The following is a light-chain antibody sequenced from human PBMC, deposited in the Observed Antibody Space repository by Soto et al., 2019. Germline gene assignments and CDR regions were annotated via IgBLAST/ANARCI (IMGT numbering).Light chain of an antibody. Sequence: EIGLTQSPATLSLSPGERATLSCRASQSVSSYLAWYQQKPGQAPRLLIYDASNRATGIPARFSGSGSGTDFTLTISSLEPEDFAVYYCQQRSNWPPITFGQGTRLRL. CDR1: QSVSSY. CDR3: QQRSNWPPIT. CDR2: DAS. V-gene: IGKV3-11*01. J-gene: IGKJ5*01.